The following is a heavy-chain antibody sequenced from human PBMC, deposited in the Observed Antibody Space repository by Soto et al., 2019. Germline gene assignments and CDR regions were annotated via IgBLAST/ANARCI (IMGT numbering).Heavy chain of an antibody. CDR1: GFTFSSYW. V-gene: IGHV3-74*01. Sequence: PGGSLRLSCAASGFTFSSYWMHWVRQAPGKGLVWVSRINTDGSTINYADSVKGRFTISRDNAENTLSLQMNSLRAEDTAVYYCARSGSFRLDSWGQGTPVTVSS. CDR2: INTDGSTI. D-gene: IGHD5-12*01. J-gene: IGHJ4*02. CDR3: ARSGSFRLDS.